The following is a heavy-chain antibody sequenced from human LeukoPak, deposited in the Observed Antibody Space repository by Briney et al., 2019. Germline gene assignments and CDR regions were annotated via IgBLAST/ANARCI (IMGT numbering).Heavy chain of an antibody. D-gene: IGHD6-19*01. CDR3: AREGIAVAGRKYYFDY. CDR1: GFTFSSYA. Sequence: GGSLRLSCAASGFTFSSYAMSWVRQAPGKGLEWVSAISGSGGSTYYADSVKGRFTISRDNSKNTLYLQMNSLRAEDTAVYYCAREGIAVAGRKYYFDYWGQGTLVTVSS. J-gene: IGHJ4*02. V-gene: IGHV3-23*01. CDR2: ISGSGGST.